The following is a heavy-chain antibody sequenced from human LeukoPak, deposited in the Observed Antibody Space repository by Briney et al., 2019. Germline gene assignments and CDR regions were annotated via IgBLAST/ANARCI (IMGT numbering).Heavy chain of an antibody. CDR3: ARVAGVGGHTVTTKSYYFDY. Sequence: ASVKVSCKASGYTFTSYYMHWVRQAPGQGLEWMGIINPSGGSTSYAQKFQGRVTMTRDTSTSTVYMELSSLRSEDTAVYYCARVAGVGGHTVTTKSYYFDYWGQGTLVTVSS. V-gene: IGHV1-46*01. J-gene: IGHJ4*02. D-gene: IGHD4-17*01. CDR1: GYTFTSYY. CDR2: INPSGGST.